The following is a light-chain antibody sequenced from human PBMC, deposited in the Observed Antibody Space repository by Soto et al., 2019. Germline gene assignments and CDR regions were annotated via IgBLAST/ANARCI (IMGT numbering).Light chain of an antibody. V-gene: IGKV3-11*01. CDR1: QSVSSY. CDR3: QQRSNWPPGYT. CDR2: VAS. Sequence: IVLTQSPATLSLSPGERATLSCRASQSVSSYLAWYQQKPGQAPRLPIYVASNGATGIPARFSGSGSGTDFTLTISSLEPEDFAVYYCQQRSNWPPGYTFGQGTKLEIK. J-gene: IGKJ2*01.